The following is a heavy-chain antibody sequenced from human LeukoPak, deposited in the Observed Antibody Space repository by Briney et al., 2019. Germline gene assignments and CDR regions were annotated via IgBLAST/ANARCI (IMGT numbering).Heavy chain of an antibody. D-gene: IGHD6-6*01. J-gene: IGHJ4*02. CDR2: INHSGST. Sequence: SETLSLTCTVSGGSISSYYWSWIRQPPGKRLEWIGEINHSGSTNYNPSLKSRVTISVDTSKNQFSLKLSSVTAADTAVYYCARAMSIAARLQTIFDYWGQGTLVTVSS. CDR3: ARAMSIAARLQTIFDY. CDR1: GGSISSYY. V-gene: IGHV4-34*01.